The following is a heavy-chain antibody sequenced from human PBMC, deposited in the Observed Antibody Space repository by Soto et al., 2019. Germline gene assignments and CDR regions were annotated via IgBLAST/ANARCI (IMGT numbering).Heavy chain of an antibody. J-gene: IGHJ1*01. CDR2: IKSKAHGGTT. Sequence: EVQLVESGGGFVKPGGSLRLSCAVSGLTLTDAWMNWVRQAPGKGLEWVGCIKSKAHGGTTDYGPPVKGRFTISRDDSRKMLYVQMNGLKTEDTAVYYCTSGITAEKDWGQGTLVTVSS. D-gene: IGHD6-13*01. CDR3: TSGITAEKD. CDR1: GLTLTDAW. V-gene: IGHV3-15*07.